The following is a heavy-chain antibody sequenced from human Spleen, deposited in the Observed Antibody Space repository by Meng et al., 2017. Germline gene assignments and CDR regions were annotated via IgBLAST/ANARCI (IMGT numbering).Heavy chain of an antibody. D-gene: IGHD6-13*01. CDR3: ARSGYSSSWSSYSYYYGRDV. V-gene: IGHV3-7*01. J-gene: IGHJ6*02. CDR2: INQDGSER. Sequence: GESLKISCAASGFSFSSYWMTWVRQAPGKGLEWVANINQDGSERYYVDSVKGRFTISRDNAKNSLYLQMNSLRAEDTAVYYCARSGYSSSWSSYSYYYGRDVWGQGTTVTVSS. CDR1: GFSFSSYW.